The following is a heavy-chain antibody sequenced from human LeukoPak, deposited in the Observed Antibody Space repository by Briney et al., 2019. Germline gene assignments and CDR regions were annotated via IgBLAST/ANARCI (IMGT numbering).Heavy chain of an antibody. Sequence: PSETLSLTCTVSGGSISSSSYYWGWIRQPPGKGLEWIGYIYYSGSTNYNPSLKSQVTISVDTSKNQFSLKLSSVTAADTAVYYCARDIPARDAFDIWGQGTMVTVSS. D-gene: IGHD2-2*01. V-gene: IGHV4-61*01. CDR1: GGSISSSSYY. CDR3: ARDIPARDAFDI. J-gene: IGHJ3*02. CDR2: IYYSGST.